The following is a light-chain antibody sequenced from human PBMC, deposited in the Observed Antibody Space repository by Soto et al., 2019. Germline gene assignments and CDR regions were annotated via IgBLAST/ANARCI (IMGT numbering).Light chain of an antibody. CDR3: AAWDDSLSGVV. V-gene: IGLV1-47*01. CDR1: SSNIGSNY. Sequence: QSVLTQPPSASGTPGQRVTISCSGSSSNIGSNYVYWYQQRPGTAPKLLIYRNNQRPSGVPDRFSGSKSGTSASLPISGLRSEDGADYYCAAWDDSLSGVVFGGGTKLTVL. CDR2: RNN. J-gene: IGLJ2*01.